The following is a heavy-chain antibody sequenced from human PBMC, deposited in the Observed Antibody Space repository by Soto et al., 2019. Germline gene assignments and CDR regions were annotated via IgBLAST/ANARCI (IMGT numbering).Heavy chain of an antibody. CDR1: GFTFSNYG. CDR2: ISYDGSNK. D-gene: IGHD6-19*01. V-gene: IGHV3-30*18. CDR3: TKDGLASYGMDV. Sequence: GGSLRLSCAASGFTFSNYGMHWVRQAPGKGLEWVAVISYDGSNKYYADSVKGRFTISRDNSKNTLYLQMNSLRAEDTAVYYCTKDGLASYGMDVWGQGTTVTVSS. J-gene: IGHJ6*02.